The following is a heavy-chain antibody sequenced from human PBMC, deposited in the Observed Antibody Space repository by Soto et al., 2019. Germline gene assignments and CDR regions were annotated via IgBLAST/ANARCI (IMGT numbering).Heavy chain of an antibody. D-gene: IGHD3-22*01. CDR2: IYHSGST. Sequence: SETLSLTCAVSGGSISSSNWWSWVRQPPGKGLEWIGEIYHSGSTNYNPSLKSRVTISVDKSKNQFSLKLSSVTAADTAVYYCARNGFGDSSGYYFDYYGMDVWGQGTTVTVSS. CDR1: GGSISSSNW. CDR3: ARNGFGDSSGYYFDYYGMDV. J-gene: IGHJ6*02. V-gene: IGHV4-4*02.